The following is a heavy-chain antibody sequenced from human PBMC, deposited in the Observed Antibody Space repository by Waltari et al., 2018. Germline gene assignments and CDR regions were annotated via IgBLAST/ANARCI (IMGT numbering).Heavy chain of an antibody. V-gene: IGHV4-59*11. CDR1: GGSIPDHY. CDR3: ARDDSGSSALNAFDI. D-gene: IGHD1-26*01. Sequence: QVQLQESGPGLVKPSETLSLTCTVSGGSIPDHYWSWIRQPPGKGLESIGYIYYSGRTYYNPSLKSRVTISVDTSKNQFSLKLSSVTAADTAVYYCARDDSGSSALNAFDIWGQGTMVTVSS. CDR2: IYYSGRT. J-gene: IGHJ3*02.